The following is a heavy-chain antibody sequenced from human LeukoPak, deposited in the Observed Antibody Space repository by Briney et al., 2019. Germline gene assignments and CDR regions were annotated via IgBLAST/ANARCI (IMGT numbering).Heavy chain of an antibody. J-gene: IGHJ3*02. V-gene: IGHV3-30*02. Sequence: GGSLRLSCAASGFTFSSYGMHWVRQAPGKGLEWVAFIRYDGSNKYYADSVKGRFTISRDNSKNTLYLQMNSLRAEDTAVYYCAKDFSEWLVLLDAFDIWGQGTMVTVSS. CDR1: GFTFSSYG. CDR3: AKDFSEWLVLLDAFDI. CDR2: IRYDGSNK. D-gene: IGHD6-19*01.